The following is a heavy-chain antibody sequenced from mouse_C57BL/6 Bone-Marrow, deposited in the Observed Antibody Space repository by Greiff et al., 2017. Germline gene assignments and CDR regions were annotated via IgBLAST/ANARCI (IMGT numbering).Heavy chain of an antibody. J-gene: IGHJ3*01. CDR2: INSDGGST. Sequence: EVQGVESGGGLVQPGESLKLSCESNEYEFPSHDMSWVRKTPEKRLELVAAINSDGGSTYYPDTMERRFIISRDNTKKTLYLQMSSLRSEDTALYYCASYYYGSRNLFFAYWGQGTLVTVSA. D-gene: IGHD1-1*01. CDR3: ASYYYGSRNLFFAY. CDR1: EYEFPSHD. V-gene: IGHV5-2*01.